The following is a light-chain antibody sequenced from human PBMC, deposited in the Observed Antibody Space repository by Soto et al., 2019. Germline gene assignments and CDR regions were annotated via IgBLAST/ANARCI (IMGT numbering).Light chain of an antibody. CDR3: QQYHNWPVT. CDR2: GAT. Sequence: EIVMTQSPATLSVSPGERVTLSCRASQSVSTRLAWYQRKPGQSPRLLISGATTGATGIPPRFSAGGSGTDFTLTVNSPQSEDIAVYYCQQYHNWPVTFGGGTKVDIK. V-gene: IGKV3-15*01. J-gene: IGKJ4*01. CDR1: QSVSTR.